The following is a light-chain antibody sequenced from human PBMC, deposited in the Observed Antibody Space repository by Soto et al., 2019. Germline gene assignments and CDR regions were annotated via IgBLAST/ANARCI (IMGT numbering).Light chain of an antibody. CDR1: QSVSSY. Sequence: EIVLTQSPATLSLSPGERATLSCRASQSVSSYLAWYQQKPGQAPTLLIYDASNRATGIPARFSGSGSGTDFTLTISSLEPEDFAVYYCQQRTNWPPKFGQGTRWIS. CDR2: DAS. CDR3: QQRTNWPPK. V-gene: IGKV3-11*01. J-gene: IGKJ1*01.